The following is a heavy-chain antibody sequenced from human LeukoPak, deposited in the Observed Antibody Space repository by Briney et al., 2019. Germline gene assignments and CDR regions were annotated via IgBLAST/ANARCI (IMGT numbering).Heavy chain of an antibody. D-gene: IGHD6-13*01. V-gene: IGHV3-48*04. CDR1: GFTFSGYS. J-gene: IGHJ4*02. Sequence: GGSLRLSCAASGFTFSGYSMNWVRQAPGKGLEWVSYISSSSSTIYYADSVKGRFTISRDNAKNSLYLQMNSLRAEDTAVYYCTRGSSWPDYWGQGTLVTVSS. CDR3: TRGSSWPDY. CDR2: ISSSSSTI.